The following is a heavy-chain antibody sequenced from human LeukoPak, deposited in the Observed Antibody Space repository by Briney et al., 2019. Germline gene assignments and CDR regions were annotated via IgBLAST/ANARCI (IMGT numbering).Heavy chain of an antibody. V-gene: IGHV1-18*01. CDR1: GYTFTSYG. Sequence: PLASVKVSCKASGYTFTSYGISWVRQAPGQGLEWMGWISAYNGNTNYAQKLQGRVTMTTDTSTSTAYMELRSLRSDDTAVYYCARDYPYDSSCYWWFDPWGQGTLVTVSS. D-gene: IGHD3-22*01. CDR2: ISAYNGNT. J-gene: IGHJ5*02. CDR3: ARDYPYDSSCYWWFDP.